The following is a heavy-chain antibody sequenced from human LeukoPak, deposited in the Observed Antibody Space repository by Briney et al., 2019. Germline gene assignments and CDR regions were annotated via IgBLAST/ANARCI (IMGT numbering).Heavy chain of an antibody. J-gene: IGHJ4*02. D-gene: IGHD3-10*01. CDR3: ARSDYYGSGSYSADY. CDR2: ISSGSTYK. V-gene: IGHV3-21*04. Sequence: GGSLRLSCAASGFTFNIYTMNWVRQAPGKGLEWVSSISSGSTYKYYADSVKGRFTISRDNAKNSLYLQMNSLRAEDTALYYCARSDYYGSGSYSADYWGQGTLVTVSS. CDR1: GFTFNIYT.